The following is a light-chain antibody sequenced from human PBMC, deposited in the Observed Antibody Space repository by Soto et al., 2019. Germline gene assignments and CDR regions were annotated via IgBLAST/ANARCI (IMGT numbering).Light chain of an antibody. Sequence: EIVMPQSPAILSVSPGERATLSCRASHGVSCNLAWYQQKPGQTPRLLIYGASTRATGIPARFSGSGSGTEFTPTISSLQSEDFAIYYCQQYNNWRMLSFGGGTKVEIK. J-gene: IGKJ4*01. CDR2: GAS. V-gene: IGKV3-15*01. CDR1: HGVSCN. CDR3: QQYNNWRMLS.